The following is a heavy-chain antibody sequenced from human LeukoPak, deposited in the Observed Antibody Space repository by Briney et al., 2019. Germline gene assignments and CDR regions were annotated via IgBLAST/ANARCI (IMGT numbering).Heavy chain of an antibody. CDR3: AKDLYSSSWFSLDP. Sequence: GRSLRLSCAASGFTFDDYAMHWVRQAPGKGLEWVSGISWNSGSIGYADSVKGRFTISRDNAKNSLYLQMNSLRAEDTALYYCAKDLYSSSWFSLDPWGQGTLVTVSS. J-gene: IGHJ5*02. D-gene: IGHD6-13*01. V-gene: IGHV3-9*01. CDR2: ISWNSGSI. CDR1: GFTFDDYA.